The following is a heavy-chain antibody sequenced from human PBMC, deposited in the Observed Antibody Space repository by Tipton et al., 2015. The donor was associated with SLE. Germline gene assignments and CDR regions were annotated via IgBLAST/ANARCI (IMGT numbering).Heavy chain of an antibody. Sequence: PGLVKPSETLSLTCTVSGGSISSSSYYWSWIRQPPGKGLEWIGHINHSGSTNYNPSLKSRVTISVDTSKNQFSLRLSSVTAADTAVYYCARARRSTSLYYGMDVWGKGTTVTVSS. J-gene: IGHJ6*04. D-gene: IGHD2-2*01. V-gene: IGHV4-39*07. CDR1: GGSISSSSYY. CDR3: ARARRSTSLYYGMDV. CDR2: INHSGST.